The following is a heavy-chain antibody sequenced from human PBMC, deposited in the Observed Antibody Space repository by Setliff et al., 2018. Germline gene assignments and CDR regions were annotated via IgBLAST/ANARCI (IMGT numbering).Heavy chain of an antibody. CDR1: GGSISSYY. D-gene: IGHD4-17*01. V-gene: IGHV4-59*08. CDR2: IYYSGST. Sequence: SLTCTVSGGSISSYYWSWIRQPPGKGLEWIGYIYYSGSTNYNPSLKSRVTISVDTSKNQFSLKLSSVTAADTAVYYCARHGLNTVTILSWSYYYYYMDVWGKGTTVTVSS. J-gene: IGHJ6*03. CDR3: ARHGLNTVTILSWSYYYYYMDV.